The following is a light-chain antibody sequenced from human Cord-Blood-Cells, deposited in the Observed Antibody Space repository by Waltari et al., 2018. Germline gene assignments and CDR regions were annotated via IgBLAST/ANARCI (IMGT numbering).Light chain of an antibody. CDR3: SSYTSSSTLYV. J-gene: IGLJ1*01. CDR2: EVS. V-gene: IGLV2-14*01. CDR1: SSDVGGYNY. Sequence: QSALTQPASVSGSPGQSITISCTGTSSDVGGYNYVSWYQQHPGKAPKPMIYEVSSRPAGVCIRFSGSNSGNPASLTISGLQAEDEADYYCSSYTSSSTLYVFGTGTKVTVL.